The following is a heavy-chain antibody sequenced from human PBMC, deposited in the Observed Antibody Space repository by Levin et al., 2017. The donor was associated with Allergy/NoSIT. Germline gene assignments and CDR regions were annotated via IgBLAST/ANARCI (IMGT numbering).Heavy chain of an antibody. D-gene: IGHD4-17*01. CDR3: ARELRVTFTVTTLQNWFAP. V-gene: IGHV1-2*02. J-gene: IGHJ5*02. CDR1: RYTFTDYY. Sequence: GASVKVSCKASRYTFTDYYMHWVRQAPGQGLEWMGWINPNSGGTNYAQKFQGRVTMTRDTSISTAYLELSRLRSDDTAVYYCARELRVTFTVTTLQNWFAPWGQGTLLTVSS. CDR2: INPNSGGT.